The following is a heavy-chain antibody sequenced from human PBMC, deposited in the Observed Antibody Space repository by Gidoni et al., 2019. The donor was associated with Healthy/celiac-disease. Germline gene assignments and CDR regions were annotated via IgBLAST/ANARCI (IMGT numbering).Heavy chain of an antibody. J-gene: IGHJ4*02. Sequence: QVQLQQWGAGQMKPSETLSLTCAVYGRSFSGYYWSWIRQPPGTGLEWIGDITHSGSTNYNPSLKSRVTISVDTSKNQFSLKLSSVTAADTAVYYCARIGRLLWFGESTLSFHYWGQGTLVTVSS. CDR2: ITHSGST. V-gene: IGHV4-34*01. CDR3: ARIGRLLWFGESTLSFHY. D-gene: IGHD3-10*01. CDR1: GRSFSGYY.